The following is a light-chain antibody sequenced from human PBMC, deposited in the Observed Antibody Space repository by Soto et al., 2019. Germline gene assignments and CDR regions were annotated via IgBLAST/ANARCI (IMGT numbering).Light chain of an antibody. V-gene: IGLV2-14*01. CDR1: SSDVGGYNY. CDR2: EVS. Sequence: QSALTQPASVSGSPGQSIAISCTGTSSDVGGYNYVSWYQHHPGKAPKLMIYEVSNRPSGVSSRFSGSKSGNTASLTISGLQAEDEADYYCSSFTSSSTWVFGGGTKVTVL. CDR3: SSFTSSSTWV. J-gene: IGLJ3*02.